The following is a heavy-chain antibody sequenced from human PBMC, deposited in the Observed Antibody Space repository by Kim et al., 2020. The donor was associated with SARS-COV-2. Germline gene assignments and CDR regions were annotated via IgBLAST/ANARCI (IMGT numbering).Heavy chain of an antibody. D-gene: IGHD3-16*01. V-gene: IGHV4-59*01. J-gene: IGHJ3*02. Sequence: NYNPTLKSRVTISVDTSKNQFSLKLSSVTAADTAVYYCAREGGPLGAFDIWGQGTMVTVSS. CDR3: AREGGPLGAFDI.